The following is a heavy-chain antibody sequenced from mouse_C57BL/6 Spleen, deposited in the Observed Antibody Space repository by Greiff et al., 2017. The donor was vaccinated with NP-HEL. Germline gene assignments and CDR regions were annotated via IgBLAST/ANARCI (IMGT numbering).Heavy chain of an antibody. D-gene: IGHD1-1*01. CDR1: GYAFSSSW. CDR3: ARPSITTVVLDY. V-gene: IGHV1-82*01. J-gene: IGHJ2*01. Sequence: VQLQQSGPELVKPGASVKISCKASGYAFSSSWMNWVKQRPGKGLEWIGRIYPGDGDTNYNGKFKGKATLTADKSSSTAYMQLSSLTSEDSAVYFCARPSITTVVLDYWGQGTTLTVSS. CDR2: IYPGDGDT.